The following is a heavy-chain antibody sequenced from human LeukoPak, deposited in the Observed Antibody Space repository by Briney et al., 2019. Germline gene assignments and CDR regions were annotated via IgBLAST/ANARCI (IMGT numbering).Heavy chain of an antibody. CDR2: INHSGST. V-gene: IGHV4-39*07. Sequence: PSETLSLTCTVSGGSISSSSYYWSWIRQPPGKGLEWIGEINHSGSTNYNPSLKSRVTISVDTSKNQFSLKLSSVTAADTAVYYCAREPASIAVAGPMIDYWGQGTLVTVSS. D-gene: IGHD6-19*01. CDR1: GGSISSSSYY. CDR3: AREPASIAVAGPMIDY. J-gene: IGHJ4*02.